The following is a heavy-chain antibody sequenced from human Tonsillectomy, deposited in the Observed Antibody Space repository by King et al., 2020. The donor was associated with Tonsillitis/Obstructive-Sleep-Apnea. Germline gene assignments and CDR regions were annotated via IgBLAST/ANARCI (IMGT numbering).Heavy chain of an antibody. Sequence: VQLVESGGGLVKPGRSLRLSCTASGFTFGDYAMSWFRQAPGRGLEWVGFIRSKAYGGTTEYAASVKGRFTISRDDSKSIAYLQMNSLKTEDTAVYYCTRDPEDIAAADYWGQGTLVTVSS. CDR3: TRDPEDIAAADY. V-gene: IGHV3-49*05. J-gene: IGHJ4*02. CDR2: IRSKAYGGTT. CDR1: GFTFGDYA. D-gene: IGHD6-13*01.